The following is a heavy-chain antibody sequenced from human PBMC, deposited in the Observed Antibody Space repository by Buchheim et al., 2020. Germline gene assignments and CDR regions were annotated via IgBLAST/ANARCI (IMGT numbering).Heavy chain of an antibody. J-gene: IGHJ4*02. CDR3: ARALTGYYPDLFDS. CDR1: GYTFNSYF. D-gene: IGHD3-9*01. CDR2: INPSGAFT. V-gene: IGHV1-46*02. Sequence: QVQLVQSGAEVERPGASVRISCTASGYTFNSYFMHWVRQAPGQGLQRMGVINPSGAFTTYAQTFQGRITMTRDTPTSTFYMELGSLRSEDTAVYYCARALTGYYPDLFDSWGQGTL.